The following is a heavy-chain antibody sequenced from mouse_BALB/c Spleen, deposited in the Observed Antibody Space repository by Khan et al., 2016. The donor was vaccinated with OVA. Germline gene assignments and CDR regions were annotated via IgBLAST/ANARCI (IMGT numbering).Heavy chain of an antibody. CDR3: DRMARK. Sequence: VQLQQSGAELVKSGATVKLSCTASGLNIKATYMHWPKQQPEQGLEWIGWFDPPYGNIKYDPKFHGKATITADTSSNTAYLLLSSLTSEDTAVYDYDRMARKWGQGTTLTVSS. CDR1: GLNIKATY. J-gene: IGHJ2*01. CDR2: FDPPYGNI. V-gene: IGHV14-3*02.